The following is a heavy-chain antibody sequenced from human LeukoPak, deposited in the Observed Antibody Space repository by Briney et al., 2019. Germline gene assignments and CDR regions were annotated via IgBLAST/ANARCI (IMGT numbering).Heavy chain of an antibody. J-gene: IGHJ6*02. D-gene: IGHD3-3*01. CDR1: GFTFSSYG. V-gene: IGHV3-NL1*01. CDR3: ASLGFMADFWSGYYTRFSMDV. Sequence: PGRSLRLSCAASGFTFSSYGMHWVRQAPGKGLEWVAVIYSGGSTYYADSVKGRFTISRDNSKNTLYLQMNSLRAEDTAVYYCASLGFMADFWSGYYTRFSMDVWGQGTTVTVSS. CDR2: IYSGGST.